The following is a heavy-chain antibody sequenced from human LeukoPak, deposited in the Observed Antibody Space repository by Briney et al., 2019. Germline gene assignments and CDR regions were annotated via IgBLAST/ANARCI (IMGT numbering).Heavy chain of an antibody. CDR3: AKRWAPNSGWFDY. V-gene: IGHV3-48*03. D-gene: IGHD6-19*01. J-gene: IGHJ4*02. CDR2: ISSSGSTI. CDR1: GFTFSSYE. Sequence: PGGSLRLSCAASGFTFSSYEMNWVRQAPGEGLEWVSYISSSGSTIYYADSVKGRFTISRDNAKNSLYLQMNSLRVEDTAVYYCAKRWAPNSGWFDYWGQGTLVTVSS.